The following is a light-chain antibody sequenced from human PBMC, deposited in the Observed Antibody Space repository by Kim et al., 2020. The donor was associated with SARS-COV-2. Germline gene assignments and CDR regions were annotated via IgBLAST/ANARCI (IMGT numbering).Light chain of an antibody. J-gene: IGKJ4*01. CDR3: QQRSNWPLT. V-gene: IGKV3-11*01. CDR1: QSVSSD. CDR2: DTS. Sequence: LSPEERATLSCRASQSVSSDLAWYQQRPGQAPRLLIYDTSNRATGIPARFSGSGSGTDFTLTISSLEPEDFAVYYCQQRSNWPLTFGGGTKVDIK.